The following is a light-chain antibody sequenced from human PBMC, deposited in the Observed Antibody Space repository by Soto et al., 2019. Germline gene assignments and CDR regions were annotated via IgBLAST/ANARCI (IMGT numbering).Light chain of an antibody. CDR2: GAS. CDR3: LHYGTSPYT. V-gene: IGKV3-20*01. CDR1: ESFSKNGY. Sequence: EIVLTQSPGTLSLSPGERATLSCRASESFSKNGYLAWYQQKSGQAPRLLIFGASSRATGVPGRFSGSGSGTDFTLTITRMEPEDFAVYYCLHYGTSPYTFGPGTRLEIK. J-gene: IGKJ2*01.